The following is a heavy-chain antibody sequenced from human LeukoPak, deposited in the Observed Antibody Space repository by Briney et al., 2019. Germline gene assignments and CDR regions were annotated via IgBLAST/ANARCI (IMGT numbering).Heavy chain of an antibody. Sequence: PSETLSLTCTVSGGSISSGDYYWSWIRQPPGKGLEWIGYIYYSGSTYYNPFLKSRVTISVDTSKNQFSLKLSSVTAADTAVYYCARVPLRYSLPDAFDIWGQGTMVTVSS. V-gene: IGHV4-30-4*01. D-gene: IGHD3-9*01. J-gene: IGHJ3*02. CDR3: ARVPLRYSLPDAFDI. CDR2: IYYSGST. CDR1: GGSISSGDYY.